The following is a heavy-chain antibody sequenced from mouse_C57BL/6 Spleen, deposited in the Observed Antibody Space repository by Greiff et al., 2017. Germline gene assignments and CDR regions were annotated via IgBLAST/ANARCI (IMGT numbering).Heavy chain of an antibody. Sequence: QVQLKQPGAELVMPGASVKLSCKASGYTFTSYWMHWVQQRPGQGLEWIGEIDPSDSYSNYNQKFKGKSTLTVDKSSSTAYMQLSSLTSEDSAVYYCARGYYYGSSYYYAMDYWGQGTSVTVSS. CDR3: ARGYYYGSSYYYAMDY. CDR2: IDPSDSYS. CDR1: GYTFTSYW. J-gene: IGHJ4*01. D-gene: IGHD1-1*01. V-gene: IGHV1-69*01.